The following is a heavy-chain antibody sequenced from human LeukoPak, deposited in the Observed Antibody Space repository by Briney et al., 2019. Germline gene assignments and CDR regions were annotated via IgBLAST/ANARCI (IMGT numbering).Heavy chain of an antibody. CDR2: IHYSGST. CDR3: ARDQQYHRPAGWFDP. CDR1: GGSISGNY. J-gene: IGHJ5*02. Sequence: SETLSLTCTVSGGSISGNYWSWIRQPPGKGLEYIGYIHYSGSTTYNPSLKSRVTISVDTSKNQFSLELNSVTAADTAVYYCARDQQYHRPAGWFDPWGQGTLVTVSS. V-gene: IGHV4-59*08. D-gene: IGHD1-14*01.